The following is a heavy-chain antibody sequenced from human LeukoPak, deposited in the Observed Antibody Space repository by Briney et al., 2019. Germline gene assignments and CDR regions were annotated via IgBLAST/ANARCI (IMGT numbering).Heavy chain of an antibody. CDR3: ARLKGYDILTGYYIAHSYDAFDI. D-gene: IGHD3-9*01. J-gene: IGHJ3*02. Sequence: ASVKVFCKASGYTFTSYGISWVRQAPGQGLEWMGWISAYNGNTNYAQKLQGRVTMTTDTSTSTAYMELRSLRSDDTAVYYCARLKGYDILTGYYIAHSYDAFDIWGQGTMVTVSS. CDR2: ISAYNGNT. V-gene: IGHV1-18*01. CDR1: GYTFTSYG.